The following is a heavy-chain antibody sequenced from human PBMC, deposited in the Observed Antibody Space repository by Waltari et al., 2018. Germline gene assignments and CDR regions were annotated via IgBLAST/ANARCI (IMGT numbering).Heavy chain of an antibody. Sequence: QVQLVQSGAEVKKPGASVKVSCKASGYTFTSYAMHWVRQAPGQRLEWMGWINAGNGNTKYSQEFQGRVTITRETSASKAYMEVSSLRSEEMAVYYCAREVYDFWSGYYFDYWGQGTLVTVSS. CDR1: GYTFTSYA. CDR2: INAGNGNT. J-gene: IGHJ4*02. D-gene: IGHD3-3*01. CDR3: AREVYDFWSGYYFDY. V-gene: IGHV1-3*03.